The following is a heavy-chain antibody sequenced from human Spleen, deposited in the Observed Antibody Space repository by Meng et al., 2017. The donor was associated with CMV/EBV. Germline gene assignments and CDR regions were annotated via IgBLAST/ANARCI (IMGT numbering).Heavy chain of an antibody. D-gene: IGHD4-23*01. CDR2: ISGRGGNI. J-gene: IGHJ4*02. CDR3: ARHRYGGPTSWPYFDY. V-gene: IGHV3-23*01. Sequence: GESLKISCAASGFTFSTYAMTWVRQAPGKGLEWVSSISGRGGNIYYADSVKGRFAISRDNSKNTLFLQMTSLRVEDTAVYYCARHRYGGPTSWPYFDYWGQGTLVTVSS. CDR1: GFTFSTYA.